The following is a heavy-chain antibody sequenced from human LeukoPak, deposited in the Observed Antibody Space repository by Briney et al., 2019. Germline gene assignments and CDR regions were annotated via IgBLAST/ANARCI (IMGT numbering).Heavy chain of an antibody. Sequence: PGGSLRLSCAASGFTFSSYSMTWVRQAPGKGLEWVSYISSSSSTIYYADSVKGRFTISRDNAKNSLYLQMNSLRDEDTAVYYCARVLLTSGWFKLKPPDYYYGMDVWGQGTTVTVS. D-gene: IGHD6-19*01. CDR3: ARVLLTSGWFKLKPPDYYYGMDV. CDR2: ISSSSSTI. J-gene: IGHJ6*02. CDR1: GFTFSSYS. V-gene: IGHV3-48*02.